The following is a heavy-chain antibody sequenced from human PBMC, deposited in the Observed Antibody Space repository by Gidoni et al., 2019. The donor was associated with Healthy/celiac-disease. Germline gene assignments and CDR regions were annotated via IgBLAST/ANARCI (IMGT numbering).Heavy chain of an antibody. CDR3: ARAQQLVKYYFDY. V-gene: IGHV3-66*01. J-gene: IGHJ4*02. CDR1: GFTVRSNY. CDR2: IYSGGST. Sequence: EVQLVESGGGLVQPGGSLSLSCAASGFTVRSNYLSWVRKAPGKGLEWVSVIYSGGSTYYADAVKGRFTISRDNSKNTLYLQMDSLRAEDTAVYYCARAQQLVKYYFDYWGQGTLVTVSS. D-gene: IGHD6-13*01.